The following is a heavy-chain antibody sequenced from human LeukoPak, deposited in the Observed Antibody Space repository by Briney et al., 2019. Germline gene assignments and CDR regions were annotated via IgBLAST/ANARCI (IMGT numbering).Heavy chain of an antibody. CDR1: GFTFSSYG. CDR3: TTVGSGYSSNY. V-gene: IGHV3-15*01. J-gene: IGHJ4*02. Sequence: PGRSLRLSCAASGFTFSSYGMHWVPQAPGRGREWVGRIRSKTDGGTIAYSAPVKGRFTISRDDSQSTLYLQMNSLKTEDTAVYYCTTVGSGYSSNYRGQGTLVTVSS. D-gene: IGHD4-11*01. CDR2: IRSKTDGGTI.